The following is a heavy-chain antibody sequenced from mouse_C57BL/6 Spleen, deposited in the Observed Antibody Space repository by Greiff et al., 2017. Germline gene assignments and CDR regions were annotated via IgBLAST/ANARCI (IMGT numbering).Heavy chain of an antibody. V-gene: IGHV1-72*01. D-gene: IGHD1-1*01. CDR2: IDPNSGGT. CDR3: ARWGHYYGSSYDYFDY. Sequence: VQLQQPGAELVMPGASVKLSCKASGYTFTSYWMHWVKQRPGQGLEWIGRIDPNSGGTKYNEKFKSKATLTVDKPSSTAYMQLSSLTSEDSAVYYCARWGHYYGSSYDYFDYWGQGTTLTVSS. CDR1: GYTFTSYW. J-gene: IGHJ2*01.